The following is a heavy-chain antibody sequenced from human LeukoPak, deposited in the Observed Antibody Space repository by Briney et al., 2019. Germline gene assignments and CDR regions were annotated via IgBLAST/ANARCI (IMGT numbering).Heavy chain of an antibody. CDR1: GGSISSYY. CDR3: ARGRGGWLQFPAFDY. J-gene: IGHJ4*02. V-gene: IGHV4-59*01. CDR2: IYYSGST. D-gene: IGHD5-24*01. Sequence: PSETLSLTCTVSGGSISSYYWSWIRQPPGKGLEWIGYIYYSGSTNYNPSLKSRVTISVDTSKNQFSLKLSSVTAADTAVYSCARGRGGWLQFPAFDYWGQGTLVTVSS.